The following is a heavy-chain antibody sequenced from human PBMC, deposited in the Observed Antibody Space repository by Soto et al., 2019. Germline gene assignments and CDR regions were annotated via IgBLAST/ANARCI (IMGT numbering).Heavy chain of an antibody. CDR2: INHSGST. CDR1: GGSFSGYY. D-gene: IGHD4-17*01. J-gene: IGHJ4*02. V-gene: IGHV4-34*01. CDR3: ARGPLLGDYYLSY. Sequence: PSETLSLTCAVYGGSFSGYYWSWIRQPPGKGLEWIGEINHSGSTNYNPSLKSRVTISVDTSKNQFSLKLSSVTAADTAVYYCARGPLLGDYYLSYWGQGTLVTVSS.